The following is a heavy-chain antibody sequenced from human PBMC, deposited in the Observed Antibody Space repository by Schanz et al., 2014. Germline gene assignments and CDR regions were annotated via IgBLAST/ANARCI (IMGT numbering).Heavy chain of an antibody. CDR3: ARFLARYQYYGVDV. Sequence: EVQLLESGGGLVQPGGSLRISCAASGFTFSGYAMSWVRQAPGKGLEWVSCIVGGGGRTYYADSVKGRFSISRDNGETSVYLQINSLRVEDTAVYYCARFLARYQYYGVDVWGQGTTVIVSS. D-gene: IGHD3-3*01. J-gene: IGHJ6*02. CDR1: GFTFSGYA. CDR2: IVGGGGRT. V-gene: IGHV3-23*01.